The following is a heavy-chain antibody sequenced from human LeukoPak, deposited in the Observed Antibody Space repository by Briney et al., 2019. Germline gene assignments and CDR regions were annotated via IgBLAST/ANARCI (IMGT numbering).Heavy chain of an antibody. Sequence: SETLSLTCAVYGGSFSGYYWSWIRQPPGKGLEWIGEINHSGSTNYNTSLKSRVTISVDTSKNQFSLKLSSVAAAEPDVYYCARGSYGMDVWGQGTTVTVSS. CDR3: ARGSYGMDV. V-gene: IGHV4-34*01. CDR2: INHSGST. CDR1: GGSFSGYY. J-gene: IGHJ6*02.